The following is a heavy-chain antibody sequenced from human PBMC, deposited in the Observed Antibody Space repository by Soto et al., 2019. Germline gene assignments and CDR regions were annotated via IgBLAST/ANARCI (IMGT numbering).Heavy chain of an antibody. CDR2: IIPMGGTT. J-gene: IGHJ6*02. Sequence: QVQLVQSGAEIKKTGSSVKVSCKSSGGTFSNFALEWVRQAPGQGLEWVGGIIPMGGTTYYAERFQGRVTISADESTNTAYMEVSSLTSDDTAVFYCARDLAPVVRGFLSYGLDVWGQGTTVIVS. D-gene: IGHD3-10*02. CDR3: ARDLAPVVRGFLSYGLDV. V-gene: IGHV1-69*01. CDR1: GGTFSNFA.